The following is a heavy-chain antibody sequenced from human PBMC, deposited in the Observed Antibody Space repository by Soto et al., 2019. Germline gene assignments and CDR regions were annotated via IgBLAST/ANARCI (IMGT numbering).Heavy chain of an antibody. V-gene: IGHV1-18*01. J-gene: IGHJ6*02. CDR3: ARGPCGNIVGATYCGMDV. Sequence: QVQLVQSGAEVKKPGASVKVSCKASGSPFTSSGISWLRQAPGQGLEWMGWISAYNGNTNYAQKLQGRVTMTTDTSMSTAYMELRSLRADDTAVYYCARGPCGNIVGATYCGMDVWGQGPTVTVSS. CDR1: GSPFTSSG. D-gene: IGHD1-26*01. CDR2: ISAYNGNT.